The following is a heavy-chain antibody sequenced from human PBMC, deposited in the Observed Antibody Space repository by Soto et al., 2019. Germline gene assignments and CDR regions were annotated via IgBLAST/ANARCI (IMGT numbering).Heavy chain of an antibody. CDR2: IIANGGT. Sequence: GGSLRLSCAASRFTFNHYAMSWVRQAPGKGLEWVSIIIANGGTFYADSVKGRFTISRDNSKNTVYLQMSSLRVEDTAIYYCAKDYTVAADPSSVILFDYWGQGALVTVSS. D-gene: IGHD2-15*01. CDR1: RFTFNHYA. V-gene: IGHV3-23*01. J-gene: IGHJ4*02. CDR3: AKDYTVAADPSSVILFDY.